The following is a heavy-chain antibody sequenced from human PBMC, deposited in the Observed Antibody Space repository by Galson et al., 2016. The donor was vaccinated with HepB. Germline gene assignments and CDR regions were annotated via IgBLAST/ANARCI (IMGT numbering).Heavy chain of an antibody. V-gene: IGHV1-46*01. J-gene: IGHJ3*02. CDR2: INPSDGSR. D-gene: IGHD2-15*01. CDR1: GYTFTTYY. Sequence: SVKVSCKASGYTFTTYYMQWVRQAPGQGLEWMGIINPSDGSRSYAQQVKGRVTMTGDTSTSTLYLDLSSLRTDDTAVDYWARGNSTRLPHCPGAFDIWGQGTMVTVSS. CDR3: ARGNSTRLPHCPGAFDI.